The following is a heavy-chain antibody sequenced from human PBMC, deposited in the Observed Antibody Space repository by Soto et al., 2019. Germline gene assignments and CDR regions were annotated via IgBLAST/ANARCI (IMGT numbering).Heavy chain of an antibody. CDR3: ARDWEITVSTWSFGGY. J-gene: IGHJ4*02. V-gene: IGHV1-69*08. Sequence: QVQLVQSGAEVKKPGSSVKVSCKASGGTFSPYTINWVRQAPGQGLEWMGRIIPFHGVTNYAQKFQARVTIAADRSTSTAYMELSGLRFAYTAMYYRARDWEITVSTWSFGGYWGRGTLVTVAS. D-gene: IGHD3-10*01. CDR2: IIPFHGVT. CDR1: GGTFSPYT.